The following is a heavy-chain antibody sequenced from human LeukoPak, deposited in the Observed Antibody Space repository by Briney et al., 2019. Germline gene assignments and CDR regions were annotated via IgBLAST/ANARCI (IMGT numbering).Heavy chain of an antibody. J-gene: IGHJ4*02. CDR2: IYYTGST. V-gene: IGHV4-59*01. D-gene: IGHD3-22*01. CDR1: GGSISSYY. CDR3: ARSYYYDSSSLLGSY. Sequence: SETLSLTCTVSGGSISSYYWCWIRQPPGKGLEWIGYIYYTGSTNYNPSLKSRVTISVDTSKNQFSLKLSSVTAADTAVYYCARSYYYDSSSLLGSYWGQGTLVTVSS.